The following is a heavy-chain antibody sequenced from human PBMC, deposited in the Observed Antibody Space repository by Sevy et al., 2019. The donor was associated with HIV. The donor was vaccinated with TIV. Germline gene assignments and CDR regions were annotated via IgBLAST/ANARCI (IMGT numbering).Heavy chain of an antibody. CDR3: ERSRRYYDSSGSDY. V-gene: IGHV3-11*01. J-gene: IGHJ4*02. Sequence: GGSLRLSCAASGFTFSDYYMSWIRQAPGKGLEWVSYISSSGSTIYYADSVKGRFTSSRDNAKNSLYLQMNSLRAEDTAVYYCERSRRYYDSSGSDYWGQGTLVTVSS. D-gene: IGHD3-22*01. CDR1: GFTFSDYY. CDR2: ISSSGSTI.